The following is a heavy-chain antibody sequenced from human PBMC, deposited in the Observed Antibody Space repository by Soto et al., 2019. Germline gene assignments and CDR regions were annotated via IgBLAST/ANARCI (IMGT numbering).Heavy chain of an antibody. Sequence: QVQLVESGGGLVKPGGSLRLSCAASGFTFSDYYMSWTRQAPGKGLEWVSHISSSSSHTNYADSVKGRFTISRDNAKNSLYLQRNSLRAEDTAVYYCARGGGSAQLWFGELLPFDYWGQGTLVTVSS. J-gene: IGHJ4*02. CDR1: GFTFSDYY. CDR2: ISSSSSHT. V-gene: IGHV3-11*05. CDR3: ARGGGSAQLWFGELLPFDY. D-gene: IGHD3-10*01.